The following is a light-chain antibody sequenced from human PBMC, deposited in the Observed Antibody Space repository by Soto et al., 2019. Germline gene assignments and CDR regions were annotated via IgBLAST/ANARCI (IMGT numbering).Light chain of an antibody. CDR1: QSVSSN. J-gene: IGKJ1*01. CDR2: GSS. Sequence: EIVMTQAPATLSVSPGERSTLSCRASQSVSSNLAWYHQKPGQXPRXXIYGSSTRATGIPARFSGSGSGTDLTITISSLQSEDFEVYYCQQYNNWPQTFGQGTKVDIK. V-gene: IGKV3-15*01. CDR3: QQYNNWPQT.